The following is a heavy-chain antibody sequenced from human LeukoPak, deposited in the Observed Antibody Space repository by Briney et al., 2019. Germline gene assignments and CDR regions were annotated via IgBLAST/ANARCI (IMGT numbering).Heavy chain of an antibody. Sequence: SETLSLTCTVSGASISGSGYYWGWIRQPPGKGLEWIGNIYDSGSTYYNASLQSRVTISIDTSKNQFSLKLSSVTAADTAVYYCARATISYDILTGYYPTNFDYWGQGTLVTVSS. J-gene: IGHJ4*02. CDR1: GASISGSGYY. CDR3: ARATISYDILTGYYPTNFDY. CDR2: IYDSGST. V-gene: IGHV4-39*07. D-gene: IGHD3-9*01.